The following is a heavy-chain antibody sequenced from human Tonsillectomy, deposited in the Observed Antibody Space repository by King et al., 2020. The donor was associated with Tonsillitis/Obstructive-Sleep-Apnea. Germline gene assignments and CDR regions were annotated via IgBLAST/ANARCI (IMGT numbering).Heavy chain of an antibody. D-gene: IGHD7-27*01. CDR3: VKDWSGDDDGIDY. V-gene: IGHV3-23*04. J-gene: IGHJ4*02. CDR2: IRPRGDKT. CDR1: GFTFSSYA. Sequence: VQLVESGGGLVQPGGSLRVSCAASGFTFSSYAMSWVRQAPGKGLEWVSSIRPRGDKTYYADSVKGRYTMSRDNSKNTLFLQMNRLRVEDTAKYYRVKDWSGDDDGIDYWGQGTPVTVSS.